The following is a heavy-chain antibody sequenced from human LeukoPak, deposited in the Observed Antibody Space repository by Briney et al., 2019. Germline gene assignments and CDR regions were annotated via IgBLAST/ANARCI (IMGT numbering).Heavy chain of an antibody. CDR2: ISYDGSIR. CDR3: AREDNPLWFDP. V-gene: IGHV3-30-3*01. J-gene: IGHJ5*02. Sequence: LRLSCAASEFSFNNFAMYWVRQAPGKGLEWLAVISYDGSIRYYADSVKGRFTISRDNSNNTLHLQMNSLRAEDTALYYCAREDNPLWFDPWGQGTLVTVSS. CDR1: EFSFNNFA. D-gene: IGHD1-1*01.